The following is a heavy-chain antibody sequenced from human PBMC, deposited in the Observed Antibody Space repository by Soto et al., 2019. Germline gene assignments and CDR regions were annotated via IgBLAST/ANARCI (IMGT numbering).Heavy chain of an antibody. Sequence: GASVKVSCTASGYTFNGYYMHWVRQAPGQGLEWMGWINPNSGGTNYAQKFQGWVTMTRDTSISTAYMELSRPRSDDTAVYYCARDLKYSSSWDNPYYYYYGMDVWGQGTTVTVSS. J-gene: IGHJ6*02. V-gene: IGHV1-2*04. CDR3: ARDLKYSSSWDNPYYYYYGMDV. D-gene: IGHD6-6*01. CDR2: INPNSGGT. CDR1: GYTFNGYY.